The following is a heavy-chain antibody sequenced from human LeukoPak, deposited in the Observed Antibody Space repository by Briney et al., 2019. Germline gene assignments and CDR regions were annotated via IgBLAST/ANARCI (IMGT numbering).Heavy chain of an antibody. J-gene: IGHJ4*02. V-gene: IGHV3-30-3*01. D-gene: IGHD6-13*01. CDR2: ISYDGSNK. CDR3: ARDSYSSSWYSFDY. CDR1: GFTFSSYA. Sequence: GRSQRLSCAASGFTFSSYAMHWVRQAPGKGLEWVAVISYDGSNKYYADSVKGRFTISRDNSKNTLYLQMNSLRAEDTAVYYCARDSYSSSWYSFDYWGQGTLVTVSS.